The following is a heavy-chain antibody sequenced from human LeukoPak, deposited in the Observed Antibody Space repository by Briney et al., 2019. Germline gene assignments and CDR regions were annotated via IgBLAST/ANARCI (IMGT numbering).Heavy chain of an antibody. J-gene: IGHJ4*02. Sequence: GGSLRLSCAASRFTFSTYGMSWVRQAPGKGLEWVSSISGSGGSTNYADSVKGRFTISRGNSKNTLYLQMNSLRDEDTAVYYCAKSSYYDCSGYYREYYFDFWGQGTLVTVSS. D-gene: IGHD3-22*01. V-gene: IGHV3-23*01. CDR1: RFTFSTYG. CDR2: ISGSGGST. CDR3: AKSSYYDCSGYYREYYFDF.